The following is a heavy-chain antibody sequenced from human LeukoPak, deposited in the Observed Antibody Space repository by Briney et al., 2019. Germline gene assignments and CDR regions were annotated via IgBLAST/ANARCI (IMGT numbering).Heavy chain of an antibody. J-gene: IGHJ4*02. CDR1: GYSIFSYC. D-gene: IGHD1-26*01. Sequence: AGSLKIFCEASGYSIFSYCSGCVRQMPRRGLVWMGIIFTGDSDTRYSASFQGHLTILAENYISTAHLLWSSIMASDNAMYYFAIRYGGSYNDYWGRGTLVSVSS. V-gene: IGHV5-51*01. CDR3: AIRYGGSYNDY. CDR2: IFTGDSDT.